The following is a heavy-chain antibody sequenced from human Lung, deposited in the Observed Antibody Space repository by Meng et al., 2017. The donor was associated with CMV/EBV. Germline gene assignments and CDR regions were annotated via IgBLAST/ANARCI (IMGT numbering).Heavy chain of an antibody. Sequence: GSLRLXXTVYGGSFNAYYYNWFRQAPGKGLEWIGEINHSGSTKYNPSLKSRVTISVDKSKNQFSLRLTSVTAADTAVFYCASESATYLGGRIYYHGMDVWGQGTTVTVSS. V-gene: IGHV4-34*01. CDR3: ASESATYLGGRIYYHGMDV. D-gene: IGHD1-26*01. J-gene: IGHJ6*02. CDR1: GGSFNAYY. CDR2: INHSGST.